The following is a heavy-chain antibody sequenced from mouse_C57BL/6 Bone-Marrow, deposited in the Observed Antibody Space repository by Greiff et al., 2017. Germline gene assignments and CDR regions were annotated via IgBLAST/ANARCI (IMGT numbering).Heavy chain of an antibody. J-gene: IGHJ3*01. V-gene: IGHV1-55*01. CDR1: GFTFTSYW. CDR2: IYPGSGST. Sequence: QVHVMQPGAELVKPGASVKMSCTASGFTFTSYWITWVKQRPGQGLEWIGDIYPGSGSTNYNEKFKSKATLTVDTSSSTAYMQLSSLTSEDYAVYYCARYQAWFAYWGQGTLVTVSA. CDR3: ARYQAWFAY.